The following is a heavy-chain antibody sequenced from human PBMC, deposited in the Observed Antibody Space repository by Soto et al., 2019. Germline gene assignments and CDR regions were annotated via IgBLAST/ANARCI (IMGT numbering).Heavy chain of an antibody. Sequence: LRLSCVASGFTFSNYNMNWVRQAPGKGLEWVSHISGSSVYIHYADSVKGRFTISRDNAKNSVYLQMDSLRVEDTAVYYCAREGALKPFSSWGQGALVTVSS. CDR1: GFTFSNYN. J-gene: IGHJ5*02. CDR2: ISGSSVYI. V-gene: IGHV3-21*01. CDR3: AREGALKPFSS.